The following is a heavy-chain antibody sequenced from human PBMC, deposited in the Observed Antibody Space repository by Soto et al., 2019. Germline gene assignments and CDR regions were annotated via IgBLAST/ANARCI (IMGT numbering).Heavy chain of an antibody. CDR2: INPSAGST. J-gene: IGHJ4*02. Sequence: QVQLVQSGAEVKKPGASVKISCKASGYTFTSYYMHWVRQAPGQGLEWMGIINPSAGSTNYAQKFQGRVAMTRATATSTAYMELNSLRSEDTAVYYCARPPYPGCINAVCYPLDYWGQGTLVTVSS. D-gene: IGHD2-8*01. V-gene: IGHV1-46*01. CDR3: ARPPYPGCINAVCYPLDY. CDR1: GYTFTSYY.